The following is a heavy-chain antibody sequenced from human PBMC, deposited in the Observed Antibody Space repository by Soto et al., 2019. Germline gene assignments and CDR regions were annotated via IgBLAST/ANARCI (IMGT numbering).Heavy chain of an antibody. Sequence: DVELVESGGGTGQLGGSLRLSCATSGFTFSTHEMNWVRQAPGRGLEWIAKISGSGSTRSYADSVKGRFFISRDNDQRTVDLQMNSLRVEDTAVYYCARGGVYWGQGTLVTVSP. CDR3: ARGGVY. J-gene: IGHJ4*02. V-gene: IGHV3-48*03. D-gene: IGHD2-8*01. CDR2: ISGSGSTR. CDR1: GFTFSTHE.